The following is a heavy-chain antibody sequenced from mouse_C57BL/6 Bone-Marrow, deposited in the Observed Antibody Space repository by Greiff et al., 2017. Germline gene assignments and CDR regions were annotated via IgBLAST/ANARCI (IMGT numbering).Heavy chain of an antibody. J-gene: IGHJ2*01. CDR1: GFTFSSYG. CDR3: ASRRGYFDY. V-gene: IGHV5-6*02. Sequence: EVKLMESGGDLVKPGGSLKLSCAASGFTFSSYGMSWVRPTPDKRLEWVATISSGGSYTYYPDSVKGRFTNSRDNAKNTLYLQMSSLKSEDTAMYYCASRRGYFDYWGQGTTLTVSS. CDR2: ISSGGSYT.